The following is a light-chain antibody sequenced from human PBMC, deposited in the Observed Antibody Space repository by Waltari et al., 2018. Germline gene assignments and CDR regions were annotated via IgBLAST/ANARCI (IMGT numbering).Light chain of an antibody. CDR1: KLGSRS. CDR3: QVWNSVGDHLSGV. J-gene: IGLJ3*02. Sequence: SDVLTQPPSVSAAPGETARITCGGNKLGSRSVHWYQQRPGQAPVLVIYDESDRPSGIPETFSGSKSGNTGTLVISRGEAGDEADYYCQVWNSVGDHLSGVFGGGTELTV. CDR2: DES. V-gene: IGLV3-21*04.